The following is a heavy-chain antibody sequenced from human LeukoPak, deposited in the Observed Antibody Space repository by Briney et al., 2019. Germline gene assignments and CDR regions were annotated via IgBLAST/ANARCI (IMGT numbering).Heavy chain of an antibody. D-gene: IGHD1-1*01. CDR2: INPSGGST. CDR1: GYTFTSYY. Sequence: GASVKVSCKASGYTFTSYYMHWVRQAPGQGLEWMGIINPSGGSTSYAQKFQGRVTMTRDTSISTAYMELSRLRSDDTAVYYCAGGSRLEGFDRWGQGTLVTVSS. J-gene: IGHJ4*02. CDR3: AGGSRLEGFDR. V-gene: IGHV1-46*01.